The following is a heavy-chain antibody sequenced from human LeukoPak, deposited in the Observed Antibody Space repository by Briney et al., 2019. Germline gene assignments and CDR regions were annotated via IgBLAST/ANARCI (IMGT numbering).Heavy chain of an antibody. J-gene: IGHJ4*02. CDR3: ARGIVGATPLDY. V-gene: IGHV1-69*05. CDR2: IIPILGTA. D-gene: IGHD1-26*01. CDR1: GGTFSSYA. Sequence: SVKVSCQASGGTFSSYAISWVRQAPGQGLGWMGGIIPILGTANYAQKFQGRVTITTDESTSTTYMELSSLRSEDTAVYYCARGIVGATPLDYWGQGTLVTVSS.